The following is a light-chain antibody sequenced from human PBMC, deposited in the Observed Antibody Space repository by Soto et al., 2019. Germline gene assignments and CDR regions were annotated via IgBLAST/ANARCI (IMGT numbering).Light chain of an antibody. V-gene: IGKV3-11*01. Sequence: EIVLTQSPATLSLSPGERATLSCRAGQSVSSYLAWYQQKPGQAPRLLIYDASNRATGIPARFSGSGSGTDFTPTISSLEPEDFAVYYCQQRSNWPRTFGQGTKVDIK. J-gene: IGKJ1*01. CDR2: DAS. CDR1: QSVSSY. CDR3: QQRSNWPRT.